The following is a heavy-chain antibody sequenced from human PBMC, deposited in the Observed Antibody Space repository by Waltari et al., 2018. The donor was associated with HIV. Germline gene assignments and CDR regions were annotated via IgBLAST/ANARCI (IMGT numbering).Heavy chain of an antibody. V-gene: IGHV3-30*02. D-gene: IGHD5-12*01. J-gene: IGHJ4*02. CDR3: VNSGYDYSHFDY. Sequence: QVQLVESGGGVVQPGGSLRLSCAASGFTFSSYGMHWVRQAPGKGLEWLACISNDESKKYYADSVKGRFTISRDNSKNTLYLQMNSLRAEDTAVYHCVNSGYDYSHFDYWGQGTLVTVSS. CDR2: ISNDESKK. CDR1: GFTFSSYG.